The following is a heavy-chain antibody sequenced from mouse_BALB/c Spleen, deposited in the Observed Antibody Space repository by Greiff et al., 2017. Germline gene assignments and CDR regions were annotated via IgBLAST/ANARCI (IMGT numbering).Heavy chain of an antibody. V-gene: IGHV5-9*03. Sequence: EVQVVESGGGLVKPGGSLKLSCAASGFTFSSYTMSWVRQTPEKRLEWVATISSGGGNTYYPDSVKGRFTISRDNAKNNLYLQMSSLRSEDTALYYCARWDYWGQGTTLTVSS. CDR3: ARWDY. CDR1: GFTFSSYT. CDR2: ISSGGGNT. J-gene: IGHJ2*01.